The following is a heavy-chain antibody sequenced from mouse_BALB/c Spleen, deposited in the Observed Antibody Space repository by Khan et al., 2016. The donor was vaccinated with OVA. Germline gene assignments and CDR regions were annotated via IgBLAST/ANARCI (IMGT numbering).Heavy chain of an antibody. Sequence: EVQLQESGPGLVKPSQSLSLTCTVTGYSITSGYGWNWIRQFPGNKLEWMGYISYSGSTNYHPSVKSRISITRDTSKNQFCLQFNSVTTEDTATYYCSRTARIKYWGQGTTLTVSS. CDR1: GYSITSGYG. CDR2: ISYSGST. V-gene: IGHV3-2*02. CDR3: SRTARIKY. D-gene: IGHD3-3*01. J-gene: IGHJ2*01.